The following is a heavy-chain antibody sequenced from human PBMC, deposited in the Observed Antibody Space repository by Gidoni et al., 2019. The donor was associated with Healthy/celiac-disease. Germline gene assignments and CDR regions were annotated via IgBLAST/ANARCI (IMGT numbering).Heavy chain of an antibody. CDR2: MKRKTDGGTT. Sequence: EVQLVESGGGLVKTGGSLRLSCAAPGFTFSNAWMSWDRQAPGKGLEWGGRMKRKTDGGTTDYAAPVKGRFTISRDDSKNTLYLQMNSLKTEDTAVYYCTSYTETETLHAEYFQHWGQGTLVTVSS. CDR3: TSYTETETLHAEYFQH. V-gene: IGHV3-15*01. J-gene: IGHJ1*01. D-gene: IGHD4-17*01. CDR1: GFTFSNAW.